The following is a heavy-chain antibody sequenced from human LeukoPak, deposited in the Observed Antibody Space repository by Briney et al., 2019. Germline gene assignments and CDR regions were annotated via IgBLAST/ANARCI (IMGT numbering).Heavy chain of an antibody. CDR3: AKLLGTATTYDS. D-gene: IGHD5-24*01. CDR2: INPDGSQK. J-gene: IGHJ4*02. CDR1: GFTFSGNW. Sequence: GGSLTLSCAASGFTFSGNWRSWVRQPPGKGLEWMASINPDGSQKLYVDSVKGRFTISRDNTKSSLYLQMNSLGAEDTAMYYCAKLLGTATTYDSWGQGTRVTVSS. V-gene: IGHV3-7*01.